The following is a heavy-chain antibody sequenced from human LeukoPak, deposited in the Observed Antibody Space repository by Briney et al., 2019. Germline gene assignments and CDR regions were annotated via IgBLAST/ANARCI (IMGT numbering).Heavy chain of an antibody. Sequence: SETLSLTCTVSRGSVNSNSDYWGWIRQPPGKGLEWIGTIYYSGNTYYNPSLESRVTISVDTSKNQFSLKLTSVTAADTAVYYCARDHEVSSSSFDYWGQGTLVTVSS. J-gene: IGHJ4*02. CDR1: RGSVNSNSDY. CDR2: IYYSGNT. D-gene: IGHD6-6*01. V-gene: IGHV4-39*07. CDR3: ARDHEVSSSSFDY.